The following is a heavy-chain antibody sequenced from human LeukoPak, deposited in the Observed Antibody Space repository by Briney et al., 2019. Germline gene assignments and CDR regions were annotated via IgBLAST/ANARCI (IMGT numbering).Heavy chain of an antibody. CDR3: AKDRYCSGGRCSPGYMDV. V-gene: IGHV3-11*04. CDR1: GFTFSDYY. CDR2: ISSSGSTI. J-gene: IGHJ6*03. Sequence: PGGSLRLSCAASGFTFSDYYMSWIRQAPGKGLEWVSYISSSGSTIYYADSVKGRFTISRDNAKNSLYLQMNSLRAEDTAVYYCAKDRYCSGGRCSPGYMDVWGKGTTVTVSS. D-gene: IGHD2-15*01.